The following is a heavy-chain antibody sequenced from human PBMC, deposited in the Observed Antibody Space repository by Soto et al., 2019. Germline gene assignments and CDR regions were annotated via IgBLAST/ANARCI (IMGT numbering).Heavy chain of an antibody. V-gene: IGHV4-30-4*01. CDR3: ARVAPMNYYYGMDV. D-gene: IGHD3-22*01. CDR2: IYYSGST. CDR1: GGSISSGDYY. Sequence: LSLTCTVSGGSISSGDYYWSWIRQSPGKGLEWIGYIYYSGSTYSAPSLKSRVAISVDTSKNQFSLKLRSVTAADTAVYYCARVAPMNYYYGMDVWGQGTTVTVSS. J-gene: IGHJ6*02.